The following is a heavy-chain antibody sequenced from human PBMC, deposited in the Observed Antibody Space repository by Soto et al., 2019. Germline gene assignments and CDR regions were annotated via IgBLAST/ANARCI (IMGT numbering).Heavy chain of an antibody. CDR3: ARAQDYDSSGYYLPGY. D-gene: IGHD3-22*01. Sequence: QVQLVQSVAEVKKPGASVKVSCKAYGYTFTSYGISWVRQAPGEVLEWMGWIRTYTGNTNYAKKLQGRVTMTTDTSTSTAYMALRSLSSDDTSVYYCARAQDYDSSGYYLPGYWGQVPLVTVSS. CDR1: GYTFTSYG. CDR2: IRTYTGNT. J-gene: IGHJ4*02. V-gene: IGHV1-18*04.